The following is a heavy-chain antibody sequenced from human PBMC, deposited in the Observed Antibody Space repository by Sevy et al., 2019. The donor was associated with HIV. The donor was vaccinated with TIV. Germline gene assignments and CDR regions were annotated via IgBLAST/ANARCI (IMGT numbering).Heavy chain of an antibody. CDR2: IRYDGSNK. Sequence: GGSLRLSCAASGFTFSSYGMHWVRQAPGKGLEWVAFIRYDGSNKYYADSVKGRFTISRVNSKNTLYLQMNSLRAEDTAVYYCATSRYCSGGSCYGADYYYGMDVWGQGTTVTVSS. CDR3: ATSRYCSGGSCYGADYYYGMDV. V-gene: IGHV3-30*02. J-gene: IGHJ6*02. CDR1: GFTFSSYG. D-gene: IGHD2-15*01.